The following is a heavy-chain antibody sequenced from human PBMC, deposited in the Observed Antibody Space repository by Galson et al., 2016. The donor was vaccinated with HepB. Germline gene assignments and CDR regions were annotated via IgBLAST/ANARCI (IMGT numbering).Heavy chain of an antibody. Sequence: SLRLSCAASGFTFSSYGINWVRQAPGKGLEWVSYISGRSSTIYYADSVKGRFTVSRDNSKNTLFLQMNSLRIEDTAVYYCARGPTGDEPYSYGYGFDYWGQGTLVTVSS. D-gene: IGHD5-18*01. CDR3: ARGPTGDEPYSYGYGFDY. V-gene: IGHV3-48*01. CDR1: GFTFSSYG. J-gene: IGHJ4*02. CDR2: ISGRSSTI.